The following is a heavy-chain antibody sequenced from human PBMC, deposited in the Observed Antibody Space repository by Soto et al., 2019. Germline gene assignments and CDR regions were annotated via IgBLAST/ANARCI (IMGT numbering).Heavy chain of an antibody. V-gene: IGHV1-18*04. Sequence: ASVKVSCKASGCTFTSYGISWVRQAPGQGLEWMGWISAYNGNTNYAQKLQGRVTMTTDTSTSTAYMELRSLRSDDTAVYYCARDAPRVVYYGMDVWGQGTTVTVSS. CDR1: GCTFTSYG. J-gene: IGHJ6*02. CDR2: ISAYNGNT. D-gene: IGHD2-21*01. CDR3: ARDAPRVVYYGMDV.